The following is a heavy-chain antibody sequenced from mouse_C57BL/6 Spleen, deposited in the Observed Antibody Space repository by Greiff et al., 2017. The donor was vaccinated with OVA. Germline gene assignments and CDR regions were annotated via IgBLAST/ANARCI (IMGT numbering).Heavy chain of an antibody. V-gene: IGHV1-50*01. CDR1: GYTFTSYW. D-gene: IGHD2-5*01. J-gene: IGHJ2*01. CDR2: IDPSDSYT. Sequence: QVQLQQPGAELVKPGASVKLSCKASGYTFTSYWMQWVKQRPGQGLEWIGEIDPSDSYTNYNQKFKGKATLTVDTSSSTAYMQLSSLTSEDSAVYYCARYSNPAYWGQGTTLTVSS. CDR3: ARYSNPAY.